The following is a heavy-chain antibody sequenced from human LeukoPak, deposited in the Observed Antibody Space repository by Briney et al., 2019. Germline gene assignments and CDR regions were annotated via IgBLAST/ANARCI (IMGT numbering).Heavy chain of an antibody. V-gene: IGHV4-59*01. J-gene: IGHJ4*02. CDR2: IHYSGST. D-gene: IGHD3-22*01. CDR1: GGSSISSYY. CDR3: ARAGSGYSFDY. Sequence: PSETLSLTCTVSGGSSISSYYWSWIRQPPGKGLEWIGYIHYSGSTNYNPSLRSRVTISVDTSKNQFSLKLSSVTAADTAVYYCARAGSGYSFDYWGQGTRVTVSS.